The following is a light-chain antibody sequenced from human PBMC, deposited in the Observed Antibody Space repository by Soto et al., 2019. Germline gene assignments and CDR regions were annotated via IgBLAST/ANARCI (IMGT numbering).Light chain of an antibody. CDR1: SSDVGGHNY. CDR2: DVS. V-gene: IGLV2-14*01. CDR3: SSYTRSSTRV. Sequence: QSALTQPASVSGSPGQSITISCTGTSSDVGGHNYVSWYQHHPGNAPKLLIYDVSTRPSGVSNRFSGSKSGNTASLTISGLQAEGEADYYCSSYTRSSTRVFGTGTKVTVL. J-gene: IGLJ1*01.